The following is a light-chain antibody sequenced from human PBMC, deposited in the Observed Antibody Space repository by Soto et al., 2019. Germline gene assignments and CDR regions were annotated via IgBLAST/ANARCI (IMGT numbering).Light chain of an antibody. CDR1: SSDVGGYND. V-gene: IGLV2-14*03. Sequence: QPALTQPASVSGSPGQSITISCTGSSSDVGGYNDVSWYQQHPGKAPKLMIYGVTYRPSGVSNRFSGSKSGNTASLTISGLQAEDEADYYCSSYSRGSTLVFGGGTKLTVL. J-gene: IGLJ3*02. CDR2: GVT. CDR3: SSYSRGSTLV.